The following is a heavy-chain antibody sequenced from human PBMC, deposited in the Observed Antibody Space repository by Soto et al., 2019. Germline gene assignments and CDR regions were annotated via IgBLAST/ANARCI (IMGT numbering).Heavy chain of an antibody. J-gene: IGHJ4*02. V-gene: IGHV3-53*01. CDR1: GFTVSSNY. D-gene: IGHD6-13*01. Sequence: GGSLRLSCAASGFTVSSNYMSWVRQAPGKGLEWVSVIYSGGSTYYADSVKGRFTISRDNSKNTLYLQMNSLRAEDTAVYYCASHSSSWYGNPFRYWGQGTLVTVSS. CDR2: IYSGGST. CDR3: ASHSSSWYGNPFRY.